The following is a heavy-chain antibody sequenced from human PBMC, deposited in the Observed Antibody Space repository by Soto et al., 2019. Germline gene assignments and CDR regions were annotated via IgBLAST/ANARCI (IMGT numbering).Heavy chain of an antibody. D-gene: IGHD1-26*01. V-gene: IGHV3-23*01. CDR2: IRPGGDST. Sequence: VSLRLSCAASGLRFRTRAMSWVRQAPGTGLEWVASIRPGGDSTYYADSVKGRFAVSRDNSNVTLYLQMDSLRVEDTAIYYCTTEEEGGPRGGAFYSCGQGTLV. CDR3: TTEEEGGPRGGAFYS. CDR1: GLRFRTRA. J-gene: IGHJ5*01.